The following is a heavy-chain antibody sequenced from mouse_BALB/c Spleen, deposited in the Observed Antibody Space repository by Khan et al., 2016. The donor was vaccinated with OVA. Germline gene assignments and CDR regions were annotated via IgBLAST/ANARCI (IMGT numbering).Heavy chain of an antibody. J-gene: IGHJ4*01. D-gene: IGHD4-1*01. V-gene: IGHV3-2*02. CDR2: INYSGST. Sequence: EVQLQESGPGLVKPSQSLSLTCTVTGYSITSDYAWNWIRQFPGNKLEWMGYINYSGSTTYNPSLTSRISITRDTSKSQFFLQLSSVTTEDTATYYCASELGRYYAMDYWGQGTSVTVSS. CDR1: GYSITSDYA. CDR3: ASELGRYYAMDY.